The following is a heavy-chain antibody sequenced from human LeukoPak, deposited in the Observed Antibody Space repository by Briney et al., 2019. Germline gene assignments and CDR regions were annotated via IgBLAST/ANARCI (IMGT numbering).Heavy chain of an antibody. D-gene: IGHD3-9*01. CDR2: ISYDGSNK. Sequence: SGGSLRLSCAASGFTFSSYAMHWLRQAPGKGLEWVAIISYDGSNKYYADSVKGRFTISRDNSKNTLSLQMNSLRAEDTAVYYCAKTSPPYFDWAPVDSWGQGTLVTVSS. J-gene: IGHJ4*02. CDR1: GFTFSSYA. V-gene: IGHV3-30*04. CDR3: AKTSPPYFDWAPVDS.